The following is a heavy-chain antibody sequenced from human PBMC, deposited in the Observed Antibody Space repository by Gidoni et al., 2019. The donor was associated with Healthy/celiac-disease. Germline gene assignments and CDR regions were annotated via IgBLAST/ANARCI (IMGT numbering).Heavy chain of an antibody. CDR2: INWNGGST. J-gene: IGHJ4*02. CDR1: GFTFDDYG. CDR3: ARSYYYDSSGYSDY. V-gene: IGHV3-20*01. Sequence: EVQLVESGGGVVRPGGSLRRSCAASGFTFDDYGMSWVRQAPGKGLEWVSGINWNGGSTGYADSVKGRFTISRDNAKNSLYLQMNSLRAEDTALYHCARSYYYDSSGYSDYWGQGTLVTVSS. D-gene: IGHD3-22*01.